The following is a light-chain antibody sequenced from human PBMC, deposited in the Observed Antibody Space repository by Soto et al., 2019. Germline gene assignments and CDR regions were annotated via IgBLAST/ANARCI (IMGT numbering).Light chain of an antibody. CDR1: QGISSS. Sequence: DIQMTQSPSSLSASVGDTVTITCRASQGISSSLAWYQQKAGKVPDLLIYAASTLQSGVPSHFSGSGSGTYFTLTISSLHPEDVATYYCQENHSPAFTFRPGTRVVIK. CDR3: QENHSPAFT. CDR2: AAS. J-gene: IGKJ3*01. V-gene: IGKV1-27*01.